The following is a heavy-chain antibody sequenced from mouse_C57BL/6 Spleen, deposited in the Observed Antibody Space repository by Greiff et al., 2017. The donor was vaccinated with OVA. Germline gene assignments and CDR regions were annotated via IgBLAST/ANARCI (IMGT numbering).Heavy chain of an antibody. CDR2: ISYSGST. D-gene: IGHD4-1*01. V-gene: IGHV3-8*01. CDR1: GYSITSDN. J-gene: IGHJ2*01. CDR3: ARYGGTGYFDY. Sequence: EVKLVESGPGLAKPSQTLSLTCSVTGYSITSDNWNWIRKFPGNKLEYMGYISYSGSTYYNPSLNSRISITRDTSKNQYYLQFSSVTTEDTAAYYCARYGGTGYFDYWGQGTTLTVSA.